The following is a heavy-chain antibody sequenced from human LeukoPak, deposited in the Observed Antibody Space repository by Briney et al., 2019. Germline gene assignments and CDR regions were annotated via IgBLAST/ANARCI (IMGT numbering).Heavy chain of an antibody. J-gene: IGHJ4*02. Sequence: SETLSLTCTVSGGSISTYYWSWIRQPPGKGLEWIGYIYYGGSTNYNPSLKSRVTISVDTSKNQISLNLISVTAADTAVYYCARGYYDSSGYYSYYFDYWGQGTLVTVPS. D-gene: IGHD3-22*01. CDR1: GGSISTYY. CDR3: ARGYYDSSGYYSYYFDY. CDR2: IYYGGST. V-gene: IGHV4-59*12.